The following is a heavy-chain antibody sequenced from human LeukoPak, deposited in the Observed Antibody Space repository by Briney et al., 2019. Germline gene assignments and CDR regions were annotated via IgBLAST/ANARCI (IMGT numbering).Heavy chain of an antibody. CDR1: EFPFSSYA. J-gene: IGHJ3*02. D-gene: IGHD3-10*01. Sequence: GGSLRLSCAASEFPFSSYAMSWVRQAPGKGLEWVSVIYSGGSTYYADSVKGRFIISRDNSKNTLYLQMNSLRAEDTAVYYCALGGGYYSAFGIWGQGTMVTVSS. V-gene: IGHV3-66*01. CDR3: ALGGGYYSAFGI. CDR2: IYSGGST.